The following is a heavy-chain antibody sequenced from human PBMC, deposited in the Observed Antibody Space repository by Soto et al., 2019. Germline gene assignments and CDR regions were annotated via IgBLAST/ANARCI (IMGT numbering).Heavy chain of an antibody. V-gene: IGHV4-4*07. CDR2: IYTSGST. D-gene: IGHD2-2*02. CDR1: GGSISSYY. Sequence: SETLSLTCTVSGGSISSYYWSWIRQPAGKGLEWIGRIYTSGSTSYNPSLKSRVTMSVDTSKNQFSLKLSSVTAADTAVYYCAREAPGYCSSTSCYTDDFVDTGFDYWGQGTLVTVSS. J-gene: IGHJ4*02. CDR3: AREAPGYCSSTSCYTDDFVDTGFDY.